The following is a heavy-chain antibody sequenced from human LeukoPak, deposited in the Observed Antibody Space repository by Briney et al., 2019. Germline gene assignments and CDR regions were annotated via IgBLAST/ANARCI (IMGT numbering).Heavy chain of an antibody. CDR1: GFTFSNYW. J-gene: IGHJ4*02. V-gene: IGHV3-7*01. CDR2: IKQDGSEK. CDR3: AREGESYYYGSGSFLN. D-gene: IGHD3-10*01. Sequence: PGGSLRLSCAASGFTFSNYWMTWVRQAPGKGLEWVANIKQDGSEKYYVDSVKGRFTISRDNGKNSLYLQMNSLRAEDTAVYYCAREGESYYYGSGSFLNWGQGTLVTVSS.